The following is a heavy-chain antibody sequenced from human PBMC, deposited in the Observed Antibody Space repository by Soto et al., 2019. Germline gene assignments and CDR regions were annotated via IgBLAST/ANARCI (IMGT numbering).Heavy chain of an antibody. CDR2: TYYRSKWYN. CDR3: ARNDIVATISHWYFDL. V-gene: IGHV6-1*01. Sequence: KQSQTLSLTCAISGDSVSSNSAAWNWIRQSPSRGLEWLGRTYYRSKWYNDYAVSVKSRITINPDTSKNQFSLQLNSVTPEDTAVYYCARNDIVATISHWYFDLWGRGTLVTVSS. J-gene: IGHJ2*01. CDR1: GDSVSSNSAA. D-gene: IGHD5-12*01.